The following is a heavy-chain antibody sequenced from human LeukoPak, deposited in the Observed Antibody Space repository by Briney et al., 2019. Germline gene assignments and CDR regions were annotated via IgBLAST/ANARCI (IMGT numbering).Heavy chain of an antibody. CDR3: ARVLATMVRGVIAGDWFDP. J-gene: IGHJ5*02. CDR2: IYYSGST. D-gene: IGHD3-10*01. V-gene: IGHV4-59*02. CDR1: GGTVNNYY. Sequence: KPSETLSLTCTVSGGTVNNYYWSWIRQPPGKGLEWIGYIYYSGSTNYNPSLKSRVTISVDTSKNQFSLKLSSVTAADTAVYYCARVLATMVRGVIAGDWFDPWGQGTLVTVSS.